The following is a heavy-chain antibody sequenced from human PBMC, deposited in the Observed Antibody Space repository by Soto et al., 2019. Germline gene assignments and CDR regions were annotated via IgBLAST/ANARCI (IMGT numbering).Heavy chain of an antibody. D-gene: IGHD3-22*01. CDR3: VRDGHCITTGGYGNWFDP. CDR1: GFTFSTYW. CDR2: INSDASTT. V-gene: IGHV3-74*01. J-gene: IGHJ5*02. Sequence: EVQLVESGGGLVQPGGSLRLSCAASGFTFSTYWMHWIRQVPGKGLEWVSRINSDASTTYYADSVRGRLTISKDNTKNTLLLEMNSLRAEDTVLYYWVRDGHCITTGGYGNWFDPWGQGTLVIVSS.